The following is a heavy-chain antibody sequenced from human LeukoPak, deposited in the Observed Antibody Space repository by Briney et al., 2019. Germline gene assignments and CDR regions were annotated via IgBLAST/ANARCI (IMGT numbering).Heavy chain of an antibody. CDR2: IIPIFGTA. J-gene: IGHJ3*02. CDR3: ARGPLGAAAAGTKAFDI. CDR1: GGTFSSYA. Sequence: SVKVSCKASGGTFSSYAISWVRQAPGQGLEWMGGIIPIFGTANYAQKFQGRGTITADDSTSTAYMELSSLRSEDTAVYYCARGPLGAAAAGTKAFDIWGQGTMVTVSS. V-gene: IGHV1-69*13. D-gene: IGHD6-13*01.